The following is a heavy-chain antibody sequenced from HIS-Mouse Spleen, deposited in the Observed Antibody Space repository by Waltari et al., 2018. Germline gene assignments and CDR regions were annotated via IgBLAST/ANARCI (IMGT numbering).Heavy chain of an antibody. J-gene: IGHJ2*01. CDR1: FSGYY. V-gene: IGHV4-34*01. D-gene: IGHD3-22*01. Sequence: FSGYYWSWIRQPPGKGLEWIGEINHSGSTNYNPSLKSRVTISVDPSKNQFSLKLSSVTAADTAVYYCARRDSSGYYWYFDLWGRGTLVTVSS. CDR3: ARRDSSGYYWYFDL. CDR2: INHSGST.